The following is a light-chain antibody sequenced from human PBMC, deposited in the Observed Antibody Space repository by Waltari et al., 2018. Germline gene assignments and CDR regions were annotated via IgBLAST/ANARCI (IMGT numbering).Light chain of an antibody. J-gene: IGKJ5*01. Sequence: EIVLAQSPATLSFSPGDRATLPCRASQSVGRFLAWYQRKPGQAPRLLIYDASDRATGTPARFSGSGSGTDFTLTISSLEPEDFAVYYCQHRGNWPLLAFGQGTRLEIK. CDR3: QHRGNWPLLA. CDR2: DAS. CDR1: QSVGRF. V-gene: IGKV3-11*01.